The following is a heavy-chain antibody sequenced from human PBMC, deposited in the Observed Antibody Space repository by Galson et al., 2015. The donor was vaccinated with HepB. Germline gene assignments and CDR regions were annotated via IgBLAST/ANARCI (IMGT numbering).Heavy chain of an antibody. J-gene: IGHJ3*02. CDR2: INNDGSST. V-gene: IGHV3-74*01. CDR1: GFTFSSHW. CDR3: ARDVDPDGFDM. Sequence: SLRLSCAASGFTFSSHWMHWVRQAPGKGLVWVSRINNDGSSTTYADFVKGRFTISRDNAKNTLYLQMYSLRAEDTAVYYCARDVDPDGFDMWGQGTMVTVSS.